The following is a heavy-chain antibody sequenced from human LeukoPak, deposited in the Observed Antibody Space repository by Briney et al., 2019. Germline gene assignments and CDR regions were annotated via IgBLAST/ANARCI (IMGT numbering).Heavy chain of an antibody. CDR3: ARERGGDYIDF. D-gene: IGHD3-10*01. J-gene: IGHJ4*02. V-gene: IGHV3-66*01. CDR2: IYSGGST. CDR1: GFTVNSDS. Sequence: GSLRLSCAASGFTVNSDSMSWVRQAPGEGLEWVSVIYSGGSTYYADSVKGRSTISRDNSKNTLYLQMNSLRAEDTAVYYCARERGGDYIDFWGQGTLVTVSS.